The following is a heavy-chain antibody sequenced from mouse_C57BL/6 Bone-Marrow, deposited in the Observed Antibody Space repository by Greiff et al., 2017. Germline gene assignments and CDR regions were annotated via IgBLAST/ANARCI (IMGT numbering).Heavy chain of an antibody. D-gene: IGHD2-4*01. CDR1: GYTFTSYW. J-gene: IGHJ4*01. CDR3: ARGNYDYEGYYAMDY. Sequence: VQLQQSGAELVKPGASVKLSCKASGYTFTSYWMQWVKQRPGQGLEWIGEIDPSDSYTNYNQKFKGKATLTVDTSSSTAYMQLSSLTSEDSAVYYCARGNYDYEGYYAMDYWGQGTSVTVSS. CDR2: IDPSDSYT. V-gene: IGHV1-50*01.